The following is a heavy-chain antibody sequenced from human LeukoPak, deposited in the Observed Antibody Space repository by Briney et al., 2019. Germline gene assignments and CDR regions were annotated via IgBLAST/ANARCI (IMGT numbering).Heavy chain of an antibody. V-gene: IGHV3-23*01. CDR1: GVTFSSYA. J-gene: IGHJ4*02. Sequence: GGSLRLSCAASGVTFSSYAISWGRQAPGEGLEWVSAISGSGGGTYYADSLKGRFTISRDNSKNTLYLQMNSLRAEDTAVYYRAKDSFSSSGWYGASWYYLDYRGQGTLVTVSS. CDR3: AKDSFSSSGWYGASWYYLDY. D-gene: IGHD6-19*01. CDR2: ISGSGGGT.